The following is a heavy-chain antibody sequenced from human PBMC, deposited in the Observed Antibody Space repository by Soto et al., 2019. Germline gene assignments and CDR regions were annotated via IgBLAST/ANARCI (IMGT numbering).Heavy chain of an antibody. CDR1: GFTFSDSW. V-gene: IGHV3-74*01. CDR2: IIGDGSGA. Sequence: GGSLRLSCVASGFTFSDSWMHWVRQPPGKGLVWLSRIIGDGSGADYADSVKGRFFISRDNARNTVYLQMDSLGVEDTAVYYCARVGVASRGIDSWGQGILVTV. J-gene: IGHJ4*02. CDR3: ARVGVASRGIDS. D-gene: IGHD3-3*01.